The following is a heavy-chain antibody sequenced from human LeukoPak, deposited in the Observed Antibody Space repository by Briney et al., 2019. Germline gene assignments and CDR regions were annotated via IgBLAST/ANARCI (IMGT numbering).Heavy chain of an antibody. CDR3: ARDPPGRSSSHPDY. Sequence: GGSLRLSCAASGFTFSSYAMHWVRQAPGKGLEWVAVISYDGSNKYYADSVKGRFTISRDNSKNTLYLQMNSLRAEDTAVYYCARDPPGRSSSHPDYWGQGTLVTVPS. V-gene: IGHV3-30-3*01. J-gene: IGHJ4*02. D-gene: IGHD6-6*01. CDR2: ISYDGSNK. CDR1: GFTFSSYA.